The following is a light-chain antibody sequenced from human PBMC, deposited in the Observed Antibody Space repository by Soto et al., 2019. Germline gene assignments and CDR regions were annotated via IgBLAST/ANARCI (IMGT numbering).Light chain of an antibody. Sequence: EIVLTQSPATLSLSPGERATLSCRASQSVSSYLAWYQQKPGQAPRLLIYDASNRATGIPARFSGSGSGTDFTLTISSIETEDFAVYYCQQRSNWRGTFGQGTKVDIK. CDR3: QQRSNWRGT. CDR2: DAS. V-gene: IGKV3-11*01. CDR1: QSVSSY. J-gene: IGKJ1*01.